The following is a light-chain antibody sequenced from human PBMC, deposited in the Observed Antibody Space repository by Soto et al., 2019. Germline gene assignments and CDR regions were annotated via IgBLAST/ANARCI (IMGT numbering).Light chain of an antibody. CDR1: QSVSISY. CDR3: QQYGTSPYT. Sequence: EIVLTQSPGTLSLSPGDSATLSCRASQSVSISYLGWYQQKPGQAPRLLIYGATNRASGTPDRFSGSAPGTDFTLTISRLEPEDFAMYYCQQYGTSPYTFGQGTRLEIK. CDR2: GAT. J-gene: IGKJ5*01. V-gene: IGKV3-20*01.